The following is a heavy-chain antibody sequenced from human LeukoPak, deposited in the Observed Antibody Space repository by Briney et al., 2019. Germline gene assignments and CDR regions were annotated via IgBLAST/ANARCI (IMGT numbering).Heavy chain of an antibody. Sequence: SETPSLTCTVSGGSITINGYYWTWIRRHPGKGLEWIGYIFHNGKAYYNPSLKSRATISVDTSKNQFSLSLRSVTAADTAFYYCAKYSSGYYYGLNWGQGALVTVAS. CDR1: GGSITINGYY. V-gene: IGHV4-31*03. CDR3: AKYSSGYYYGLN. J-gene: IGHJ4*02. D-gene: IGHD3-22*01. CDR2: IFHNGKA.